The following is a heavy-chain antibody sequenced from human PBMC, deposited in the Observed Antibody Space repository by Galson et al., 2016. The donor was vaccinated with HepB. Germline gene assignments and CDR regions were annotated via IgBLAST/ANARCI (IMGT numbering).Heavy chain of an antibody. CDR2: ITPVFGTP. CDR1: GGTFSSYA. D-gene: IGHD3-10*01. V-gene: IGHV1-69*13. CDR3: ASHTRGQYGSRRHEFDY. Sequence: SVKVSCKASGGTFSSYAFSWVRQAPGQGLEWMGGITPVFGTPSYTQRFQGRVTITADESTSTAYMELSSLRSDDTAVYYCASHTRGQYGSRRHEFDYWGQGTLVIVSS. J-gene: IGHJ4*02.